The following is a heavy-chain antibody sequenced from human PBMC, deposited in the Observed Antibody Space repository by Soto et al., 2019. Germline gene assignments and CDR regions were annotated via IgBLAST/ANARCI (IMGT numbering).Heavy chain of an antibody. V-gene: IGHV3-30*03. CDR1: GFTFRIYG. Sequence: SMRLSCAASGFTFRIYGMHWVRQAPGKGLEWVAVISYDGRNKYYVDSVKGRFTISRDNSKNTLYLQMSDLRAEDTAVYHCVRDGSSGGPKYFGMDVWGQGT. CDR3: VRDGSSGGPKYFGMDV. J-gene: IGHJ6*02. CDR2: ISYDGRNK. D-gene: IGHD6-19*01.